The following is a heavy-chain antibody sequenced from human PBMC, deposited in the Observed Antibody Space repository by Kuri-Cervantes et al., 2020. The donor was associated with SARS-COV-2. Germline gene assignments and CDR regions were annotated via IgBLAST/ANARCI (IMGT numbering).Heavy chain of an antibody. V-gene: IGHV4-39*01. CDR2: NYYSGST. Sequence: SETLSLTCTVSGGSISSSSYYWGWIRQPPGKGLEWIGSNYYSGSTYYNPSLKSRVTIFVDTSKNQFSLKLSYVTAADTAVYYCGKVSWLQLWRRYSDSWGQGTLITVSS. CDR3: GKVSWLQLWRRYSDS. D-gene: IGHD5-24*01. J-gene: IGHJ4*02. CDR1: GGSISSSSYY.